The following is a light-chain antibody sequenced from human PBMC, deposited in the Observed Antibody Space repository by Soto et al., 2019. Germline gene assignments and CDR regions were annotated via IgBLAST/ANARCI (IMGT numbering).Light chain of an antibody. V-gene: IGKV1-5*01. J-gene: IGKJ4*01. CDR1: QSISSW. CDR2: DAS. Sequence: DIQMTQSPSTLSASVGDRVTITCRASQSISSWLAWYQQKPGKAPKLLIYDASSLESGVPSRFSGSGSDTEFTLSIKNLHPDDFATYHCQQYNRYSLTFVGETKVVIK. CDR3: QQYNRYSLT.